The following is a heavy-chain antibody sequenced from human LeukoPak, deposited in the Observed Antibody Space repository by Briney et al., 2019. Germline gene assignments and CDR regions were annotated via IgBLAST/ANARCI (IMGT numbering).Heavy chain of an antibody. V-gene: IGHV3-33*06. D-gene: IGHD3-3*01. CDR1: GFTFSSYG. CDR2: IWYGGSNK. J-gene: IGHJ4*02. Sequence: GRSLRLSCAASGFTFSSYGMHWVRQAPGKGLEWVAVIWYGGSNKYYADSVKGRFTISRDNSKNTLYLQMNSLRAEDTAVYYCAKGHFFGVVIISAYWGQGTLVTVSS. CDR3: AKGHFFGVVIISAY.